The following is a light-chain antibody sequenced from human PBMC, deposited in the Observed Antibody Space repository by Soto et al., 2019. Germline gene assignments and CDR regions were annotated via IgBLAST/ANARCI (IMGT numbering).Light chain of an antibody. J-gene: IGKJ2*01. V-gene: IGKV1-5*03. CDR3: QHYETFSYT. Sequence: DIQMTQSPSTLSASVGDRVTITCRASQNISNWLAWYRQKPGQAPKVVIYKASGLESGVPSRFSGSRSGTDFTLTINSVQPDDFATSYCQHYETFSYTFGQGTKVDIK. CDR2: KAS. CDR1: QNISNW.